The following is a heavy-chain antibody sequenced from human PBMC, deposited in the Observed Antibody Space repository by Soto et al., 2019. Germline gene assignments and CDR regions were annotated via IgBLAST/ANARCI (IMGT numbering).Heavy chain of an antibody. Sequence: EVQLLESGGDLAQPGGSLRLSCVASGFTFNNYAMSWVRQAPGKGLEWVSGISASGGTTYYADSVKGRFTISRDNSKNTWYLEMDSVRGEDTAVYYCGNDALDGSGGRRVRQPLNYWGQGGLATVSS. D-gene: IGHD2-15*01. CDR2: ISASGGTT. CDR1: GFTFNNYA. V-gene: IGHV3-23*01. CDR3: GNDALDGSGGRRVRQPLNY. J-gene: IGHJ4*02.